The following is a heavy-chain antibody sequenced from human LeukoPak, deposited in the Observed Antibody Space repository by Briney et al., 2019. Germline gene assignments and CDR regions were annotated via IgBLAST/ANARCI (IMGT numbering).Heavy chain of an antibody. V-gene: IGHV1-2*04. Sequence: ASVKVSCKASGYTFTGYYMHWVRQAPGQGLEWMGWINPNSGGTNYAQKFQGWVTMTRDTSISTAYMELSRPRSDDTAVYYCARGRRVVTRGNWFDPWGQGTLVTVSS. D-gene: IGHD3-22*01. CDR3: ARGRRVVTRGNWFDP. CDR1: GYTFTGYY. CDR2: INPNSGGT. J-gene: IGHJ5*02.